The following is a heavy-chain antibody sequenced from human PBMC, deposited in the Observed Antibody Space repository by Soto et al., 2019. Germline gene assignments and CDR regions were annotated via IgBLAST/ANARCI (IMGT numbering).Heavy chain of an antibody. CDR1: GRTFSSYA. Sequence: GASVQVSCKASGRTFSSYAISSARQAPGQGLEWMGGIIPIFGTANYAQKFQGRVTITADKSTSTAYMELSSLRSEDTSVYYCARYSGYDNSGYGYWGQGTLVTVSS. D-gene: IGHD5-12*01. CDR2: IIPIFGTA. V-gene: IGHV1-69*06. CDR3: ARYSGYDNSGYGY. J-gene: IGHJ4*02.